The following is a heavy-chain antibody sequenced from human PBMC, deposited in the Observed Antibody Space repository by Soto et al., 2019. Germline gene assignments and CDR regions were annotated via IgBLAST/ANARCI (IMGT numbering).Heavy chain of an antibody. D-gene: IGHD5-12*01. J-gene: IGHJ5*02. Sequence: SETLSLPCSVSGAALNSGNYYWSWIRQVPGKGLEWIGHIYVTGAVDYNPSLRDRITNSQDTSERQFSLNLRLVTAADTAVYYCARLRMATNNYKWFDPWGQGTLVTVSS. CDR2: IYVTGAV. CDR3: ARLRMATNNYKWFDP. V-gene: IGHV4-31*03. CDR1: GAALNSGNYY.